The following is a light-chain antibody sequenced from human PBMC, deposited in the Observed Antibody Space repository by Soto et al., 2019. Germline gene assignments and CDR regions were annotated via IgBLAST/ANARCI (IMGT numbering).Light chain of an antibody. J-gene: IGKJ1*01. V-gene: IGKV1-39*01. CDR2: AAS. CDR1: QSISSY. Sequence: QMTQSPSSLSASVGDRVTITCRASQSISSYLNWYQQKPGKAPKLLIYAASSLQSGVPSRFSGSGSGTDFTLTISSLQPEDFATYYCQQSYSTPRTFGQGTKGDIK. CDR3: QQSYSTPRT.